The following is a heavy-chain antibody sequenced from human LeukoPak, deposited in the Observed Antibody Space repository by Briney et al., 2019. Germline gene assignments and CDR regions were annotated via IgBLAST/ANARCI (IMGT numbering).Heavy chain of an antibody. CDR1: GGSISSYY. J-gene: IGHJ4*02. CDR2: IYYSGST. V-gene: IGHV4-59*01. CDR3: ARGGFGELLFAHYEYYFDY. D-gene: IGHD3-10*01. Sequence: SETLSLTCTVSGGSISSYYWSWIRQPPGKGLEWIGYIYYSGSTNYNLSLKSRVTISVDTSKNQFSLKLSSVTAAATAVYYCARGGFGELLFAHYEYYFDYWGQGPLVTVSS.